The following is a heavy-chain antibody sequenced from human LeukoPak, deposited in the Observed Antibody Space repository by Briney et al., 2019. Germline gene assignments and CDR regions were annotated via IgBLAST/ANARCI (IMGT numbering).Heavy chain of an antibody. Sequence: PGWSLTRAREASRFTVRNYWVDWVRQAPVKGPVWVSRIKSDGSSTRFADSVQGRFTISRDNGKNTLYLQMNSLRAEDTAVYYCARGGDSSNWYPGYFEYWGQGALVTVSS. J-gene: IGHJ4*02. CDR3: ARGGDSSNWYPGYFEY. CDR1: RFTVRNYW. CDR2: IKSDGSST. V-gene: IGHV3-74*01. D-gene: IGHD6-13*01.